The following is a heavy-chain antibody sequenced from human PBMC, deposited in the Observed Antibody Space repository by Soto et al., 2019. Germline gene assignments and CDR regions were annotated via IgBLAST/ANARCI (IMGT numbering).Heavy chain of an antibody. CDR1: SGSITIRSIY. Sequence: SETLSLTCTVSSGSITIRSIYWSWIRQPPGKGLEWIGYIYHNGRTTYNPSLKSRVTISVDTSKNQFSLDVYSVTTADTAVYYCATRSMPWGFTDNWGQGALVTVS. J-gene: IGHJ4*02. CDR3: ATRSMPWGFTDN. D-gene: IGHD3-16*01. CDR2: IYHNGRT. V-gene: IGHV4-61*01.